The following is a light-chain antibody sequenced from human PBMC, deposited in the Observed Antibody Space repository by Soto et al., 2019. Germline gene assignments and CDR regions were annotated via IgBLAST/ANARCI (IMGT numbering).Light chain of an antibody. Sequence: DIQVTQSPSTLSGSVGDRVTITCRASQTISSWLAWYQQKPGKAPKLLIYAASSLQSGVLSRFSGSGSGTEFTLTISSLQPEDFATYYCQQYYSYPRTFGQGTKVDIK. CDR1: QTISSW. J-gene: IGKJ1*01. V-gene: IGKV1-5*01. CDR2: AAS. CDR3: QQYYSYPRT.